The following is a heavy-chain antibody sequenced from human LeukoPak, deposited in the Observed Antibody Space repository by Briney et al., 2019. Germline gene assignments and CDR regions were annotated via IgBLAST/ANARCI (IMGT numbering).Heavy chain of an antibody. V-gene: IGHV4-38-2*02. J-gene: IGHJ4*02. CDR1: GYSISSGYY. Sequence: SETLSLTCTVSGYSISSGYYWGWIRQPPGRELEWLASIYHSGSTYYNPTLESRVTISVDTSKNQLSLKLSSVTAADTAVYFCARAGDHSSGYYFDYWGQGTLVTVSS. D-gene: IGHD3-22*01. CDR2: IYHSGST. CDR3: ARAGDHSSGYYFDY.